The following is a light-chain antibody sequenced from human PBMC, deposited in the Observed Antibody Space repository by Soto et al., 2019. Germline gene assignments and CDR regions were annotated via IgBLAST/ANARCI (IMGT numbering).Light chain of an antibody. CDR2: RDN. V-gene: IGLV1-44*01. CDR1: SSDIGSNP. Sequence: QSVLTQPPSASGTPGQRVAISCSGGSSDIGSNPVNWYLHLPGAAPKLLIYRDNQRPSGVPDRFSGSKSGTSASLTISGLQSEDEADYFCSSWDDNFYGPVFGGGTKATVL. J-gene: IGLJ2*01. CDR3: SSWDDNFYGPV.